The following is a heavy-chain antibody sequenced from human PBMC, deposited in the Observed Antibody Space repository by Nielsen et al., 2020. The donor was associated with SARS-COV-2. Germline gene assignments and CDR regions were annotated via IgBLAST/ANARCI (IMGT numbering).Heavy chain of an antibody. CDR2: IDWGDDK. D-gene: IGHD3-9*01. CDR1: GFSLSTSGMC. CDR3: ARSYYDILTGYYPDAFDI. J-gene: IGHJ3*02. Sequence: SGPTLVKPTQTLTLTCTFSGFSLSTSGMCVSWIRQPPGKALEWLALIDWGDDKYYSTSPKTRLTISKDTSKNQVVLTMTNMDPVDTATYYCARSYYDILTGYYPDAFDIWGQGTMVTVSS. V-gene: IGHV2-70*01.